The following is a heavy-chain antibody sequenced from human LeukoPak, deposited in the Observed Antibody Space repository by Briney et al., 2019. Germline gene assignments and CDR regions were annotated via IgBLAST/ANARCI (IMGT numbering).Heavy chain of an antibody. V-gene: IGHV3-30-3*01. J-gene: IGHJ1*01. D-gene: IGHD3-22*01. CDR2: ISYDGSNK. CDR3: ARDQYYDSSGYEGAQNLQH. Sequence: GGSLRLSCAASGFTFSSYAMHWVRQAPGKGLEWVAVISYDGSNKNYADSVKGRFTISRDNSKNTLYLQMNSLRAEDTAVYYRARDQYYDSSGYEGAQNLQHWGKGTLVTVSS. CDR1: GFTFSSYA.